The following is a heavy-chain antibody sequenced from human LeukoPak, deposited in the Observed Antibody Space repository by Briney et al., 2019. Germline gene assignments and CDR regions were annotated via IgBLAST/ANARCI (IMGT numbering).Heavy chain of an antibody. CDR1: GFTFSSYA. CDR3: AREVWGPEY. J-gene: IGHJ4*02. Sequence: PGGSLRLSCAASGFTFSSYAMHWVRQAPGKGLEWVAVISYDGSNKYYADSVKGRFTISRDNTKNSVYLQMSSLRAEDTAVYYCAREVWGPEYWGQGTLVIVSS. V-gene: IGHV3-30-3*01. CDR2: ISYDGSNK. D-gene: IGHD1-14*01.